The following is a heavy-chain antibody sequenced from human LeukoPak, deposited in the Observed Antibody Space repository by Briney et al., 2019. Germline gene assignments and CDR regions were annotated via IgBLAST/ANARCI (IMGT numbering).Heavy chain of an antibody. CDR3: VKGPRVGRGVMVFDN. J-gene: IGHJ4*02. V-gene: IGHV3-30*02. D-gene: IGHD3-10*01. CDR2: IRHDGTNE. CDR1: GFTFSSYG. Sequence: GGSLRLSCAASGFTFSSYGMHWVRQAPGKGLEWVAFIRHDGTNEDYADSVKGRFTVSRDNSKNTLYLQVNGLKTEDTAVYDCVKGPRVGRGVMVFDNWGQGTQVTVSS.